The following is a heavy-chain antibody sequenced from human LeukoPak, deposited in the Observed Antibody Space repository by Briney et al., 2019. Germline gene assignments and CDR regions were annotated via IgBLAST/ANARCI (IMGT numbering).Heavy chain of an antibody. CDR1: GFTFSSYA. Sequence: GGSLRLSCAASGFTFSSYAMHWVRQAPGKGLEWVAVISYDGSNKYYADSVKGRFTISRDNSKNTLYLQMNSLRAEDTAVYYCARDRLEWEPKPIRYYGMDVWGQGTTVTVSS. D-gene: IGHD1-26*01. CDR3: ARDRLEWEPKPIRYYGMDV. CDR2: ISYDGSNK. V-gene: IGHV3-30*04. J-gene: IGHJ6*02.